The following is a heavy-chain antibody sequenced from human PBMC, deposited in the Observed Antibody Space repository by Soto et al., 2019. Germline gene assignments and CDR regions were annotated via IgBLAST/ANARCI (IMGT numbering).Heavy chain of an antibody. V-gene: IGHV3-30-3*01. D-gene: IGHD7-27*01. Sequence: QVQLVESGGGVVQPGRSLRLSCAASGFSFSISPMHWVRQAPGKGPEWVALISYDGTNKFYADSVKGRFTISRDNSRSTLYLQVDSRRPEGAAVYYCARDPKTSGGQHWAFNYFDSWGQGTLVTVSS. J-gene: IGHJ4*02. CDR3: ARDPKTSGGQHWAFNYFDS. CDR2: ISYDGTNK. CDR1: GFSFSISP.